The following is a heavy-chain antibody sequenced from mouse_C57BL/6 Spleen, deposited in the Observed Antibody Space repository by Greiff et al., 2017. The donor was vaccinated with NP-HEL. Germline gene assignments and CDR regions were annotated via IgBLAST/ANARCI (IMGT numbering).Heavy chain of an antibody. CDR2: INPSNGGT. Sequence: VQLQQSGTELVKPGASVKLSCKASGYTFTSYWMHWVKQRPGPGLEWIGNINPSNGGTNYNEKFKSKATLTVDKSSSTAYMQLSGLTSEDSAVYYCARYRLLRRAMDYWGQGTSVTVSS. D-gene: IGHD2-3*01. CDR3: ARYRLLRRAMDY. V-gene: IGHV1-53*01. J-gene: IGHJ4*01. CDR1: GYTFTSYW.